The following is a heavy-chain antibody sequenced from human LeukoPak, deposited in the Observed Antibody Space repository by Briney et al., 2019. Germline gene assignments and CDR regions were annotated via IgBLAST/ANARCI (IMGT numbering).Heavy chain of an antibody. CDR3: ARDRDGSSRRGYYYGMDV. CDR2: IIPILGIA. Sequence: ASVKVSCKASGGTFSSCAISWVRQAPGQGLEWMGRIIPILGIANYAQKFQGRVTITADKSTSTAYMELSSLRSEDTAVYYCARDRDGSSRRGYYYGMDVWGQGTTVTVSS. CDR1: GGTFSSCA. D-gene: IGHD2-15*01. V-gene: IGHV1-69*04. J-gene: IGHJ6*02.